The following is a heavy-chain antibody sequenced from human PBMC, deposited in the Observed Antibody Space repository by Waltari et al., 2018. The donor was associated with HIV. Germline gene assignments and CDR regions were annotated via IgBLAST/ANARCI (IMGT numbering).Heavy chain of an antibody. CDR1: GFTFTSSG. V-gene: IGHV3-48*01. CDR3: ARETYYYDSSGPYFDY. J-gene: IGHJ4*02. D-gene: IGHD3-22*01. CDR2: ISSSSSTI. Sequence: EVQLVESGGGLVQPAGSLRLSCADSGFTFTSSGINWVRQATGKGLEWVSFISSSSSTIYYADSVKGRFTISRDNAKNSLYLQMNSLRAEDTAVYYCARETYYYDSSGPYFDYWGQGTLVTVSS.